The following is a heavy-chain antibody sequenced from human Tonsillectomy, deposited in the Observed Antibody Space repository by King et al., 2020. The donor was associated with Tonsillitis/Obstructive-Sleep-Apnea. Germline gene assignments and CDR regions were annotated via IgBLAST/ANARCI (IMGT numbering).Heavy chain of an antibody. CDR3: AKDSGTGSYRHDAFDI. D-gene: IGHD3-10*01. CDR2: ISWNSGSI. J-gene: IGHJ3*02. Sequence: VQLVESGGGLVQPGRSLRLSCAASGFTFDDYAMHWVRQAPGKGLEWVSGISWNSGSIGYADSVKGRFTISRDNAKNSLYLQMNSLRAEDTALYYCAKDSGTGSYRHDAFDIWGQGTMVTVSS. CDR1: GFTFDDYA. V-gene: IGHV3-9*01.